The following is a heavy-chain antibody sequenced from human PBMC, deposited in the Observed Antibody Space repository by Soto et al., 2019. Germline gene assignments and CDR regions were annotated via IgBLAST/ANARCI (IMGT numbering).Heavy chain of an antibody. D-gene: IGHD2-8*01. J-gene: IGHJ6*02. CDR1: GYTFTDYY. Sequence: SVKVYCKATGYTFTDYYMHWVRQAPGQGLEWMGWVNPNSGGTKYAQRFQEWVTMTTDTAINTAYMELRRLKSGDTAVYYCTREMGSYFNYGMDVWGQGTTVTV. CDR2: VNPNSGGT. V-gene: IGHV1-2*04. CDR3: TREMGSYFNYGMDV.